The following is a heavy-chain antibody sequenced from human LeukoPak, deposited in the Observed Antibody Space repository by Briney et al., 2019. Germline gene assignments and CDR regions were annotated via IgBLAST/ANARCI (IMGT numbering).Heavy chain of an antibody. CDR3: AKLVGATTGIDY. CDR2: ISSSSSYI. J-gene: IGHJ4*02. CDR1: GFTFSSYS. V-gene: IGHV3-21*01. D-gene: IGHD1-26*01. Sequence: PGGSLRLSCSASGFTFSSYSMNWVRQAPGKGLEWVSSISSSSSYIYYADSVKGRFTISRDNAKNTLYLQMNSLSAEDTAVYYCAKLVGATTGIDYWGQGTLVTVSS.